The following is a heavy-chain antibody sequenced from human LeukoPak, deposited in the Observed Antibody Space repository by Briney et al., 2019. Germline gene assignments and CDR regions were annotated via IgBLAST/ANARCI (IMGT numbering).Heavy chain of an antibody. CDR1: GFTFSSYG. V-gene: IGHV3-30*03. CDR3: ARGETSSYDY. Sequence: GRSLRLSCAASGFTFSSYGMHWVRQAPGKGLEWVAVISYDGSNKYFADSVKGRFAISRDNSKNTLYLQMTSLRAEDTAVYYCARGETSSYDYWGQGTLVSVSS. CDR2: ISYDGSNK. D-gene: IGHD2-2*01. J-gene: IGHJ4*02.